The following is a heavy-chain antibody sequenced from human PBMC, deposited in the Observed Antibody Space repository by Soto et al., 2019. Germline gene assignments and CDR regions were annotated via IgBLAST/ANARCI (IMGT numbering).Heavy chain of an antibody. V-gene: IGHV1-69*13. CDR2: IIPIFGTA. J-gene: IGHJ4*02. Sequence: SVKVSCKASGGTFSSYAISWVRQAPGQGLEWMGGIIPIFGTANYAQKFQGRVTITADESTSTAYMELSSLRSEDTAVYYCARDEGGYYSLTGYYKAHHFDYWGQGVPVTV. CDR3: ARDEGGYYSLTGYYKAHHFDY. CDR1: GGTFSSYA. D-gene: IGHD3-9*01.